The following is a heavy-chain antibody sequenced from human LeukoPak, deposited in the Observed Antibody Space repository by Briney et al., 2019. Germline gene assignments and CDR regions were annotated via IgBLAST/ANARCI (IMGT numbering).Heavy chain of an antibody. D-gene: IGHD1-26*01. CDR2: IYYSGST. CDR1: GGSISSNY. Sequence: SETLSVTCTVSGGSISSNYWRWIRQPPGKGLEWIGYIYYSGSTNDNPSLKSRVTISVDTSKSQFSLQRSSVTAADTAVYYCARLCSGSQNWFDPWGQGNVVTVS. V-gene: IGHV4-59*08. J-gene: IGHJ5*02. CDR3: ARLCSGSQNWFDP.